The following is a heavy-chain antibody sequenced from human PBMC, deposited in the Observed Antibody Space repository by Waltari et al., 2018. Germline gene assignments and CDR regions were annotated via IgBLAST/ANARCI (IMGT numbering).Heavy chain of an antibody. J-gene: IGHJ4*02. CDR2: IYYSGST. V-gene: IGHV4-59*01. CDR3: ARSSGPWDFDY. Sequence: QVQLQESGPGLVKPSATLSLTCTVSGGSISSYYWSWIRQPPGKGLEWIGYIYYSGSTNYNPSLKSRVTISVDTSKNQFSLKLSSVTAADTAVYYCARSSGPWDFDYWGQGTLVTVSS. CDR1: GGSISSYY. D-gene: IGHD3-10*01.